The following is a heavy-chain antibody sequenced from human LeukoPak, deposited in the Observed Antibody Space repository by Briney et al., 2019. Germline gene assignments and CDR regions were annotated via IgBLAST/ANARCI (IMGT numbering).Heavy chain of an antibody. V-gene: IGHV4-39*07. D-gene: IGHD2-15*01. CDR2: MSYSGKI. Sequence: SETLSLTCTISGDSISKINYFWGWIRQPPGKGLEWVVSMSYSGKIYYNSSLKSRLAISIDTSKNQLSLSLRSVTAADTAVYYCARDRDVDDFDFWGHGTLVTVSS. CDR3: ARDRDVDDFDF. CDR1: GDSISKINYF. J-gene: IGHJ4*01.